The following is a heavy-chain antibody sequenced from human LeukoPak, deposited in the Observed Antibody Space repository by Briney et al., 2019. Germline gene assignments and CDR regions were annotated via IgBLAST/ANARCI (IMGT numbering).Heavy chain of an antibody. CDR1: GYTFTGYY. Sequence: ASVKVSCKASGYTFTGYYMHWVRQAPGQGLEWMGWISPNSGGTNYAQKFQGWVTMTRDTSISTAYMELSRLRSDDTAVYYCARPSTTVTTFDAFDIWGQGTMVTVSS. CDR2: ISPNSGGT. V-gene: IGHV1-2*04. CDR3: ARPSTTVTTFDAFDI. D-gene: IGHD4-17*01. J-gene: IGHJ3*02.